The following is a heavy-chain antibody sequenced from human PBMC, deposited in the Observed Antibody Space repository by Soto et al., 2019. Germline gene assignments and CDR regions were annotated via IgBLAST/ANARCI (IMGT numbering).Heavy chain of an antibody. CDR1: GGSFSGYY. CDR2: INHSGGT. CDR3: ARHKVTPNYYYYGMDV. Sequence: SETLSLTCAIYGGSFSGYYWTWIRQAPGKELEWIGEINHSGGTNYNSSLKSRVTISVDTSKNQFSLILYSVTAADTAVYYCARHKVTPNYYYYGMDVWGQGTTVTVSS. V-gene: IGHV4-34*01. J-gene: IGHJ6*02. D-gene: IGHD5-18*01.